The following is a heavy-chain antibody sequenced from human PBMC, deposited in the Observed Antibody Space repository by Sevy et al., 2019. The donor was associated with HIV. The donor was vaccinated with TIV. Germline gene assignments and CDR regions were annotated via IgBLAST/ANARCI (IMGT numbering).Heavy chain of an antibody. CDR1: GFTFSSYA. CDR3: ARDPQAAAGTSHFDY. CDR2: ISYDGSNK. D-gene: IGHD6-13*01. V-gene: IGHV3-30-3*01. J-gene: IGHJ4*02. Sequence: GGSLRLSCAASGFTFSSYAMHWVRQAPGKGLEWVAVISYDGSNKYYADSVKGRFTIPRDNSKNTLYLQMNSLRAEDTAVYYCARDPQAAAGTSHFDYWGQGTLVTVSS.